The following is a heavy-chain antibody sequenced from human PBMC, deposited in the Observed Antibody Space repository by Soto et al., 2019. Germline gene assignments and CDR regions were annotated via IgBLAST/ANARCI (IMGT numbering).Heavy chain of an antibody. CDR1: GFTFSSYW. D-gene: IGHD1-1*01. J-gene: IGHJ6*03. Sequence: EVQLVESGGGLVQPGGSLRLSCAASGFTFSSYWMHWVRQAPGEGLLWVSRINGDGSRTTYGDSVKGRFTISRDNARNTVYLQMNGLSAEDTAIYYCARIGTGYYYMDVWGKGTTVTVAS. CDR3: ARIGTGYYYMDV. CDR2: INGDGSRT. V-gene: IGHV3-74*01.